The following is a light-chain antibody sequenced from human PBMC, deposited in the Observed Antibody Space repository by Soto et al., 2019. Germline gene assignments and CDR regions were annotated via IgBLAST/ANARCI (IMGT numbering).Light chain of an antibody. CDR1: QSVSSSY. V-gene: IGKV3-20*01. CDR3: QQYGSSSFT. J-gene: IGKJ3*01. Sequence: EIVLTQSPGTLSLSPGERATLSCRASQSVSSSYLAWYQKKPDQAPRLLIYGASSRATGIPDRFSGSGSGTDFTLTISRLEPEDFAVYYCQQYGSSSFTFGPGTKVDIK. CDR2: GAS.